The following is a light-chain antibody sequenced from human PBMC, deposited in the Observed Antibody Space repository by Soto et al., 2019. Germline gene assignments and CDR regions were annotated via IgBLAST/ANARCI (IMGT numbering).Light chain of an antibody. CDR1: ETVATN. CDR3: QQYFEWPPMT. CDR2: GAS. V-gene: IGKV3-15*01. J-gene: IGKJ1*01. Sequence: VMTQSPATLSVSPGERATLSCWASETVATNLAWYQQKPGQAPRLLISGASTRAARISDRFRGSGSGTEFTPTISSLRSEDSAIYYGQQYFEWPPMTFGQGTKVEI.